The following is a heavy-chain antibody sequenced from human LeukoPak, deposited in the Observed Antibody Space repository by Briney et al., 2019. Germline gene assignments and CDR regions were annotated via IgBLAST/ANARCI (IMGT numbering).Heavy chain of an antibody. J-gene: IGHJ1*01. CDR2: IYYSGST. CDR1: GGSISSYY. V-gene: IGHV4-59*01. CDR3: ARGHSSSWYSGYFQH. D-gene: IGHD6-13*01. Sequence: SETLSLTCTVSGGSISSYYWSWIRQPPGKGLEWIGYIYYSGSTNYNPSLKSRVTISVDMSKNQFSLKLSSVTAADTAVYYCARGHSSSWYSGYFQHWGQGTLVTVSS.